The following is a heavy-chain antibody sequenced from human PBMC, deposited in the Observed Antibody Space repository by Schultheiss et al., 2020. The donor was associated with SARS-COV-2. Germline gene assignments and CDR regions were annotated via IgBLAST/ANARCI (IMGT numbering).Heavy chain of an antibody. CDR3: AKVPHGSSWYAQTFDY. CDR2: ISGSGGST. Sequence: GGSLRLSCAASGFTFSSYAMSWVRQAPGKGLEWVSAISGSGGSTYYADSVKGRFTISRDNSKNTLYLQMNSLRAEDTAVYYCAKVPHGSSWYAQTFDYWGQGTLVTVSS. J-gene: IGHJ4*02. CDR1: GFTFSSYA. V-gene: IGHV3-23*01. D-gene: IGHD6-13*01.